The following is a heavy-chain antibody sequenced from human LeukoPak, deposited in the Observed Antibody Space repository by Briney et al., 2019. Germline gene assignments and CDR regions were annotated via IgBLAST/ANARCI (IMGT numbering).Heavy chain of an antibody. D-gene: IGHD3-22*01. CDR2: IRYDGSNK. J-gene: IGHJ4*02. CDR3: AGRRTYYYDSSGYYPFDY. Sequence: SGGSLRLSCAASGFTFSSYGMHWVRQAPGKGLEWVAFIRYDGSNKYYADSVKGRFTISRDNSKNTLYLQMNSLRAEDTAVYYCAGRRTYYYDSSGYYPFDYWGREPWSPSPQ. CDR1: GFTFSSYG. V-gene: IGHV3-30*02.